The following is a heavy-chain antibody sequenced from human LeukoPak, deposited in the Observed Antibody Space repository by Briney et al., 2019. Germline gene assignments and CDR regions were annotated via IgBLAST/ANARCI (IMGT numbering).Heavy chain of an antibody. Sequence: ASVKVSCKASGYTFTSYDINWVRQAPGQGLEWMGWINTNTGDPTYAQGFTGRFVFSLDTSVGTAYLQNSSLKAEDTAVYYCASRVMGAPPNDAFDIWGQGTMVTVSS. CDR1: GYTFTSYD. V-gene: IGHV7-4-1*02. D-gene: IGHD1-26*01. CDR3: ASRVMGAPPNDAFDI. J-gene: IGHJ3*02. CDR2: INTNTGDP.